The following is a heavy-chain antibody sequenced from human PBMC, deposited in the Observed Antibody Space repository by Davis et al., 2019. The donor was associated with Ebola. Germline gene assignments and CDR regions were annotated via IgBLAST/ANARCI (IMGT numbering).Heavy chain of an antibody. CDR1: GFTVSSNY. J-gene: IGHJ6*04. CDR2: IYSGGST. D-gene: IGHD3-3*01. CDR3: ARDHRFLEWLLDGYYYGMDV. Sequence: PGGSLRLSCAASGFTVSSNYMSWVRQAPGKGLEWVSVIYSGGSTYYADSVKGRFTISRDNSKNTLYLQMKSLRAEDTPVYYCARDHRFLEWLLDGYYYGMDVWGKGTTVTVSS. V-gene: IGHV3-53*01.